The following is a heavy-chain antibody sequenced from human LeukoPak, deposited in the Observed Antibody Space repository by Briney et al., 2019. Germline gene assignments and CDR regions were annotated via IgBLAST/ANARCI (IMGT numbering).Heavy chain of an antibody. V-gene: IGHV3-30-3*01. D-gene: IGHD3-22*01. Sequence: GGSLRLSCAASGFTFSRYAMHWVRQAPGKGLEGMAVISYDGSNKYYADSVKGRFTISRDSAKKTLSLHINRLRADDTAVYYCASHYDTSGYHYFDFRGQGTLVTVSS. CDR1: GFTFSRYA. J-gene: IGHJ4*02. CDR2: ISYDGSNK. CDR3: ASHYDTSGYHYFDF.